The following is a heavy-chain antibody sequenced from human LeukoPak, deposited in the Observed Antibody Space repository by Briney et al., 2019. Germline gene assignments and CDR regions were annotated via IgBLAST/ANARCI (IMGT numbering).Heavy chain of an antibody. V-gene: IGHV3-30-3*01. J-gene: IGHJ4*02. D-gene: IGHD3-10*01. CDR1: GFTFSSYA. Sequence: PGGSLRLSCAASGFTFSSYAMHWVRQAPGKGLEWVAVISYDGSNKYYADSVKGRFTISRDNSKNTLYLQMNSLRAEDTAVYYCARDRGFGDYLDYWGQGTLVTVSS. CDR3: ARDRGFGDYLDY. CDR2: ISYDGSNK.